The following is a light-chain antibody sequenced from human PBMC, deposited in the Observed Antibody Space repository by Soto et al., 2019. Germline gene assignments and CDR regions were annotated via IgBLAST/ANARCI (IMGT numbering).Light chain of an antibody. Sequence: QSVLTQPASVSGSPGQSITISCTGTTSDVGSYNLVSWYQQHPGKAPKLIIYEVSEWPSGVSTRFSGSKSGNMASLTISGLQAEDEAEYYCCSYATPRQFGGGTQLTVL. J-gene: IGLJ2*01. CDR2: EVS. CDR1: TSDVGSYNL. V-gene: IGLV2-23*02. CDR3: CSYATPRQ.